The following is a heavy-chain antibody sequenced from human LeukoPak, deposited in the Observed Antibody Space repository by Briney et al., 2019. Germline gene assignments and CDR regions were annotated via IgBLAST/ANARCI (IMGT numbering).Heavy chain of an antibody. V-gene: IGHV4-34*12. CDR1: GGSLSGYY. J-gene: IGHJ2*01. Sequence: SETLSLTCAVYGGSLSGYYWSWIRQPPGKGLEWIGEIFHSGSTNYNPSLKSRVTISVDTSKNQFSLKLSSVTAADTAVYYCARATYYDFWSGYYTRWYFDLWGRGTLVTVSS. CDR3: ARATYYDFWSGYYTRWYFDL. D-gene: IGHD3-3*01. CDR2: IFHSGST.